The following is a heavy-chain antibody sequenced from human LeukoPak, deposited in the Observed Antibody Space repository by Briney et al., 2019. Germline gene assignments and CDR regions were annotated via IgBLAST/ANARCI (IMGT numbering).Heavy chain of an antibody. CDR2: IKQDGSEK. V-gene: IGHV3-7*01. CDR3: ASYDYVKGWFDP. Sequence: GSLRLSCAASGFTFSSYWMSWVRQAPGKGLEWVANIKQDGSEKYYVDSVKGRFTITRDNAKNSLYLQMNSLRAEDTAVYYCASYDYVKGWFDPWPGNPGHRLL. J-gene: IGHJ5*02. CDR1: GFTFSSYW. D-gene: IGHD3-16*01.